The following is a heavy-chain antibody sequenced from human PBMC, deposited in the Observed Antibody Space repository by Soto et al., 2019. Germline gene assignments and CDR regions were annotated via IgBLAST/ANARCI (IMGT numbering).Heavy chain of an antibody. V-gene: IGHV1-3*01. D-gene: IGHD5-18*01. J-gene: IGHJ4*02. CDR2: INAGNGNT. Sequence: ASVKVSCKASGYTFTSYAMHWVRQAPGQRLEWMGWINAGNGNTKYSQKFQGRVTITRDTSASTAYMELSGLRSEDTAVYYCARGLNGYLYYFDYWGQGTLVTVSS. CDR3: ARGLNGYLYYFDY. CDR1: GYTFTSYA.